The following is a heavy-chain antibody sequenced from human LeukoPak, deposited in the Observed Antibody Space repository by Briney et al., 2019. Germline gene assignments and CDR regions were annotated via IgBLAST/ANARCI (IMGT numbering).Heavy chain of an antibody. J-gene: IGHJ4*02. D-gene: IGHD2-21*02. CDR1: GFTFSSYG. Sequence: GRSLRLSCAASGFTFSSYGMHWVRQAPGKGLEWVAVISYDGSNKYYADSVKGRFTISRDNSKNTLYLQMNSLRPEDTAVYYCARGTVTAPDYWGQGTLVTVSS. V-gene: IGHV3-30*03. CDR2: ISYDGSNK. CDR3: ARGTVTAPDY.